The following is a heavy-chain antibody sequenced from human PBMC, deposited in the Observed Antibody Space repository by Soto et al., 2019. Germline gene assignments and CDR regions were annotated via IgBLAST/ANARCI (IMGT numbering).Heavy chain of an antibody. Sequence: GESLKISWKGSGYSFTSYWIGWVRQMPGKGLEWMGIIYPGDSDTRYSPSFQGQVTISADKSISTAYLQWSSLKASDTAMYYCARPYDTTGDAFDIWGQGTMVTVSS. D-gene: IGHD3-22*01. CDR1: GYSFTSYW. V-gene: IGHV5-51*01. CDR2: IYPGDSDT. J-gene: IGHJ3*02. CDR3: ARPYDTTGDAFDI.